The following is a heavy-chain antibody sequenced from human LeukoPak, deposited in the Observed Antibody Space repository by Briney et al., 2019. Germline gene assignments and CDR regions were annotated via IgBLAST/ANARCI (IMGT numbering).Heavy chain of an antibody. CDR1: GGFINSYY. CDR2: IYYTGST. CDR3: ARHRAYSSSSPFDY. Sequence: SETLSLTCTVSGGFINSYYWSWIRQPPGKGLEWIGYIYYTGSTNYNPSLKSRVTMFVDMSKNQFSLRLSSVTAADTAVYYCARHRAYSSSSPFDYWGQGTLVTVSS. V-gene: IGHV4-59*08. D-gene: IGHD6-6*01. J-gene: IGHJ4*02.